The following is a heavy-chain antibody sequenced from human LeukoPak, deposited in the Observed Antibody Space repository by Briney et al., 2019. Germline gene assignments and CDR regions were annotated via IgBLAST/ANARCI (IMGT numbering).Heavy chain of an antibody. CDR1: GGSISSSSYY. Sequence: SATLSLTYTVSGGSISSSSYYWGWIRQPPGKGLEWIGSIYYSGSTYYNPSLKSRVTISVDTSKNQFSLKLSSVTAADTAVYYCASLYLYYYDSSGYLGWGQGTLVTVSS. D-gene: IGHD3-22*01. CDR2: IYYSGST. V-gene: IGHV4-39*01. CDR3: ASLYLYYYDSSGYLG. J-gene: IGHJ4*02.